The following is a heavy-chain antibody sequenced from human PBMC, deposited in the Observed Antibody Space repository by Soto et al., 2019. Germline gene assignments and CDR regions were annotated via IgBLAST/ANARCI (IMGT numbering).Heavy chain of an antibody. CDR3: AKALGYCSGGSCYSGSPDGFNWFDP. Sequence: PGGSLRLSCAASGFTFSSYAMSWVRQAPGKGLEWVSAISGSGGSTYYADSVKGRFTIPRDNSKNTLYLQMNSLRAEDTAVYYCAKALGYCSGGSCYSGSPDGFNWFDPWGQGTLVTVS. CDR1: GFTFSSYA. CDR2: ISGSGGST. V-gene: IGHV3-23*01. D-gene: IGHD2-15*01. J-gene: IGHJ5*02.